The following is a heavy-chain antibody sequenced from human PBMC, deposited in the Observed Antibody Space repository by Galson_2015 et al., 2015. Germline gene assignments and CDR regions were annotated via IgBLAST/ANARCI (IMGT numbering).Heavy chain of an antibody. V-gene: IGHV5-51*01. CDR3: ARHRIPYGDYYYYYMDV. CDR1: GYSFTSYW. D-gene: IGHD4-17*01. Sequence: QSGAEVTKPGESLTISCKGSGYSFTSYWIGWVRQMPGKGLEWMGIIYPGDSDTRYSPSFQGQVTISADKSISTAYLQWSSLKASDTAMYYCARHRIPYGDYYYYYMDVWGKGTTVTVSS. CDR2: IYPGDSDT. J-gene: IGHJ6*03.